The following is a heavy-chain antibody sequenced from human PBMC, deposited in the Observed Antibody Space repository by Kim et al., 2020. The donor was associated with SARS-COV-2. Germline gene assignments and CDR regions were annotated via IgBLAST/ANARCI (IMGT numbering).Heavy chain of an antibody. CDR2: IYYSGST. D-gene: IGHD1-7*01. J-gene: IGHJ3*02. V-gene: IGHV4-59*08. CDR3: ARHLRTWNSDAFVI. Sequence: SETLSLTCTVSGGSISSYYWSWIRQPPGKGLEWIGFIYYSGSTNHNPSLKSRVSMSVDTSKNQFSLKLSSVTAAEPAVYYCARHLRTWNSDAFVIWCQGT. CDR1: GGSISSYY.